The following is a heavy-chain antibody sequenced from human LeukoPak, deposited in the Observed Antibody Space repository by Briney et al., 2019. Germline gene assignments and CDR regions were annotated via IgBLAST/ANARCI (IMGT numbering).Heavy chain of an antibody. CDR2: IRSDGGVT. CDR3: AKRGLAAALFR. J-gene: IGHJ4*02. CDR1: GFSFSNYW. Sequence: GGSLRLSCAASGFSFSNYWMHWVRQAPGEGLVWVPRIRSDGGVTTYADSVKGRFTISRDNSKNTLYLQMNRLRAEDTAVYYCAKRGLAAALFRWGQGTLVTVSS. D-gene: IGHD6-13*01. V-gene: IGHV3-74*01.